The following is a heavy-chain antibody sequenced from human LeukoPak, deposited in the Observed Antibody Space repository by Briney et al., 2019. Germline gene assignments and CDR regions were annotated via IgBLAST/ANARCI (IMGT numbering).Heavy chain of an antibody. CDR2: IYRGGST. J-gene: IGHJ6*02. V-gene: IGHV3-53*01. CDR1: GFTVSSNY. Sequence: PGGSLRLSCAASGFTVSSNYMSWVRQAPGKGLGGVSVIYRGGSTYYADSVKGRFTISRDNSKNTLYLQMNSLRAEDTAVYYCARDGSGWYREGGGNYYGMDVWGQGTTVTVSS. D-gene: IGHD6-19*01. CDR3: ARDGSGWYREGGGNYYGMDV.